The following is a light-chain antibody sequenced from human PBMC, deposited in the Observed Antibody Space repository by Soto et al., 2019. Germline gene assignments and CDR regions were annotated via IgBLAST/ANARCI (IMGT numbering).Light chain of an antibody. CDR2: DAS. CDR3: HTYNSYSLHT. CDR1: QSVSRR. J-gene: IGKJ2*01. V-gene: IGKV1-5*01. Sequence: DIQMTQSPSTLSASVGDRITITCRASQSVSRRLAWFQQKPGKAPKLLIYDASSLESGVPSRFSGRGSGTEFTLTISSLQPDDCATYYCHTYNSYSLHTFGQGTKV.